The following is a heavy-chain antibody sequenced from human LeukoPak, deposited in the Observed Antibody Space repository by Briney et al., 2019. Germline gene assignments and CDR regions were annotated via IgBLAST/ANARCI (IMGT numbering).Heavy chain of an antibody. D-gene: IGHD3/OR15-3a*01. CDR1: GFTFDDYA. CDR2: ISWNSGSI. V-gene: IGHV3-9*01. Sequence: PGGSLRLSCAASGFTFDDYAMHWVRQAPGKGLEWVSGISWNSGSIGYADSVKGRFTISRDNAKNSLYLQMNSLRAEDTAVYYCARDEQFFDFSQVRPGEKYGRDVWGKGTRVTVSS. CDR3: ARDEQFFDFSQVRPGEKYGRDV. J-gene: IGHJ6*04.